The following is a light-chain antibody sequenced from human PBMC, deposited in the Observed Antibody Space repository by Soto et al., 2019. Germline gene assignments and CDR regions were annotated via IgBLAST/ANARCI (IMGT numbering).Light chain of an antibody. CDR3: QHYNSYSEA. CDR2: ATS. Sequence: DIQVTQSPSSLSASVGDRVTITCRASQNIFTYLNWYQQRPGKAPNLLIYATSNLQSGVPSRFSGSGSGTDFTLTISSLQPEDFATYYCQHYNSYSEAFGQGTKVDIK. V-gene: IGKV1-39*01. J-gene: IGKJ1*01. CDR1: QNIFTY.